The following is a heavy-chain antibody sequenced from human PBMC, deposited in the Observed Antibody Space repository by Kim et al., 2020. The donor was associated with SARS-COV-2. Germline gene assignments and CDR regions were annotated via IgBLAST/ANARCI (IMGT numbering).Heavy chain of an antibody. Sequence: GESLKISCKGSGYSLTSYWIGWGRQIPGKGLEWMGIIYPGDSDTRYSPSCQGQVTISIDKSISHAYLQRTSLKAADTAIYYCARVKYELPSKTYYYYGMDVWGQGTTVTVSS. V-gene: IGHV5-51*06. J-gene: IGHJ6*02. CDR3: ARVKYELPSKTYYYYGMDV. D-gene: IGHD2-2*01. CDR1: GYSLTSYW. CDR2: IYPGDSDT.